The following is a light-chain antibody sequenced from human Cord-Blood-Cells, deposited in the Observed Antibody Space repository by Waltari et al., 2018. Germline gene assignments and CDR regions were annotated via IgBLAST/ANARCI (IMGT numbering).Light chain of an antibody. V-gene: IGKV1-5*01. CDR1: QSISSW. CDR2: DAS. J-gene: IGKJ1*01. CDR3: QQYNSYWT. Sequence: DIQMTQSPSTLPASVGDRVTITCRASQSISSWLAWYQQKPGKAPKLLIYDASSLESGVPSRFSGSGSGTEFTLTISSLQPDDFATYYGQQYNSYWTFGQGTKVEIK.